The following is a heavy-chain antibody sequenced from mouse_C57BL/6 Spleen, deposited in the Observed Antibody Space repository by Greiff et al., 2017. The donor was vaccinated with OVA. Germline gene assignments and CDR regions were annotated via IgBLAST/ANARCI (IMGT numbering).Heavy chain of an antibody. V-gene: IGHV1-69*01. CDR2: IDPSDSYT. J-gene: IGHJ2*01. Sequence: QVQLQQPGAELVMPGASVKLSCKASGYTFTSYWMHWVKQRPGQGLEWIGEIDPSDSYTNYNQKFKGKSTFTVDKSASTAYMQLSSLTSEDSAVYYCARLSPPFDYWGQGTTLTVSS. CDR3: ARLSPPFDY. CDR1: GYTFTSYW.